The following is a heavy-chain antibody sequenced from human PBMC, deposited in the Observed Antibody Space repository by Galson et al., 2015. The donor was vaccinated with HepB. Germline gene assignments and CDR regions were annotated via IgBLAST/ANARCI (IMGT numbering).Heavy chain of an antibody. CDR2: INDSGAGT. CDR1: GFSFSNYA. V-gene: IGHV3-23*01. D-gene: IGHD2/OR15-2a*01. J-gene: IGHJ4*02. Sequence: SLRLSCAASGFSFSNYAMSWVRQAPGKGLEWVSGINDSGAGTHYADSVKGRFTISRDNSKNTLYLQMNRLRDEDTAIYYCAKESAFLHTFDYWGQGNLVTVSS. CDR3: AKESAFLHTFDY.